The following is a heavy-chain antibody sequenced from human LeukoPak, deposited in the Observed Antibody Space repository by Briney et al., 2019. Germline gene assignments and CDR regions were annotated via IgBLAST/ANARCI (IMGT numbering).Heavy chain of an antibody. V-gene: IGHV1-18*01. CDR2: ISAYNGNT. D-gene: IGHD3-10*01. J-gene: IGHJ5*02. CDR1: GYTFTSYG. CDR3: ALVLARSYYNGWFDP. Sequence: GASVKVSCKASGYTFTSYGISWVRQAPGQGLEWMGWISAYNGNTTYAQKLQGRVTMTTDTSTSTAYMELRSLRSDDTAVYYCALVLARSYYNGWFDPWGQGTLVTVSS.